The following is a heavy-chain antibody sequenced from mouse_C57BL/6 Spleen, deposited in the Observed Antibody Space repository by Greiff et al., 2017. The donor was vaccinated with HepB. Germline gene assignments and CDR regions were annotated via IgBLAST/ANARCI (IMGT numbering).Heavy chain of an antibody. V-gene: IGHV1-85*01. CDR3: ARRPTLITTVGDYFDY. D-gene: IGHD1-1*01. Sequence: QVQLQQSGPELVKPGASVKLSCKASGYTFTSYDINWVKQRPGQGLEWIGWIYPRDGSTKYNEKFKGKATLTVDTSSSTAYMELHSLTSEDSAVYFCARRPTLITTVGDYFDYWGQGTTLTVSS. J-gene: IGHJ2*01. CDR2: IYPRDGST. CDR1: GYTFTSYD.